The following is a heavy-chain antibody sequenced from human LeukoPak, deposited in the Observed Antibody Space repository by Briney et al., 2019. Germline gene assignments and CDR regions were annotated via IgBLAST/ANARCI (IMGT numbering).Heavy chain of an antibody. V-gene: IGHV3-7*01. CDR2: IKQDVSEK. CDR3: ARDPVVTAIDDAFDI. CDR1: GFTSSSFW. Sequence: GGSLRLSCAASGFTSSSFWMSWVRQAPGKGLEWVANIKQDVSEKYYVDSVKGRFTISRDNTKNSLYLQMNSLRAEDTAVYYCARDPVVTAIDDAFDIWGQGTMVTVSS. J-gene: IGHJ3*02. D-gene: IGHD2-21*02.